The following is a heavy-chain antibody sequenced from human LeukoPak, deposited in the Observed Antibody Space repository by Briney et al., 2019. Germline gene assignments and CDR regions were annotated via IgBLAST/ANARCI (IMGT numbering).Heavy chain of an antibody. V-gene: IGHV4-39*01. D-gene: IGHD6-13*01. J-gene: IGHJ5*01. Sequence: SETLSLTCIVSGGSISSSSHYWGWIRQPPGKGLEWIGSIYDSGTTYHNPSLKSRVTISVDTSKNQFSLKLNSLTAADTAVYYCARHAGGSSWYYWFDSWGQGTLVTVSP. CDR3: ARHAGGSSWYYWFDS. CDR2: IYDSGTT. CDR1: GGSISSSSHY.